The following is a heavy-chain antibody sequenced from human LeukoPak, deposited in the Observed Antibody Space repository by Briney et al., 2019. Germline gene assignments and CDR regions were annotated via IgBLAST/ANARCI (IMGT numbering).Heavy chain of an antibody. CDR1: GFTFSSYA. Sequence: GSLRLSCAASGFTFSSYAMSWVRQAPGKGLEWVSYISDSSTTMYYADSVKGRFTISRDNAKNSLYLQMNSLRAEDTAVYYCARDSGFWTWRGFDYWGQGTLVTVSS. J-gene: IGHJ4*02. CDR3: ARDSGFWTWRGFDY. CDR2: ISDSSTTM. V-gene: IGHV3-48*01. D-gene: IGHD3/OR15-3a*01.